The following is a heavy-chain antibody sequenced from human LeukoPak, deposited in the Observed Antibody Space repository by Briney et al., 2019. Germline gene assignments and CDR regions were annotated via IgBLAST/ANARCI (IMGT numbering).Heavy chain of an antibody. J-gene: IGHJ4*02. V-gene: IGHV3-48*03. CDR2: ISTSGGTI. CDR3: ARDYYGSGSPDY. D-gene: IGHD3-10*01. CDR1: GFTFSSYE. Sequence: GGSLRLSCAASGFTFSSYEMNWVRQAPGKGLEWVSYISTSGGTIYYADSVKGRFTISRDNAKNSLYLQMDSLRAEDTAVYYCARDYYGSGSPDYWGQGTLVTVSS.